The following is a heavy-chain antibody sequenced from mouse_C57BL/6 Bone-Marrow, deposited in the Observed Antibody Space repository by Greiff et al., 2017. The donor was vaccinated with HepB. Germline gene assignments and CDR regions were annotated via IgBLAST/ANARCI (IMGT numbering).Heavy chain of an antibody. J-gene: IGHJ3*01. CDR2: ISNGGGST. CDR1: GFTFSDYY. D-gene: IGHD2-5*01. CDR3: ARQGGSNYVGLWFAY. Sequence: EVQLVESGGGLVQPGGSLKLSCAASGFTFSDYYMYWVRQTPEKRLEWVAYISNGGGSTYYPDTVKGRFTISRDNAKNTLYLQMSRLKSEDTAMYYCARQGGSNYVGLWFAYWGQGTLVTVSA. V-gene: IGHV5-12*01.